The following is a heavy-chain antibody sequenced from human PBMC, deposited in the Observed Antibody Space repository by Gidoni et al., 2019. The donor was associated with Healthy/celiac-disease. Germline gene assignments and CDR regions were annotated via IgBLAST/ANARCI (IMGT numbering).Heavy chain of an antibody. Sequence: HWVRQAPGKGLEWVAVISYDGSNKYYADSVKGRFTISRDNSKNTLYLQMNSLRAEDTAVYYCAKDQYSSSWYGWFDPWGQGTLVTVSS. CDR3: AKDQYSSSWYGWFDP. D-gene: IGHD6-13*01. J-gene: IGHJ5*02. V-gene: IGHV3-30*18. CDR2: ISYDGSNK.